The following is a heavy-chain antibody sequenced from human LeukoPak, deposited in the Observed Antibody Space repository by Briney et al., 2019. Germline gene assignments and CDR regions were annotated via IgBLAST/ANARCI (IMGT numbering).Heavy chain of an antibody. CDR2: IYYSGST. J-gene: IGHJ6*02. Sequence: SETLSLTCTVSGGSISSYYWSWIRQPPGKGLEWIGYIYYSGSTNYNPSLKSRVTISVDTSKNQFSLKLSSVTAADTAVYYCARKSGVAVAGLKPTRPYYYYGVDVWGQGTTVTVSS. V-gene: IGHV4-59*08. D-gene: IGHD6-19*01. CDR3: ARKSGVAVAGLKPTRPYYYYGVDV. CDR1: GGSISSYY.